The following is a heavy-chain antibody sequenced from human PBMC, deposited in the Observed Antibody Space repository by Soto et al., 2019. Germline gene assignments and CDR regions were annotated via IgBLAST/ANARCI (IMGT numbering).Heavy chain of an antibody. V-gene: IGHV1-8*01. CDR3: ARASITISGVVIMGNWFDP. CDR2: MNPNTGNS. J-gene: IGHJ5*02. CDR1: GYTFTSYD. D-gene: IGHD3-3*01. Sequence: ASVKVSCKASGYTFTSYDIYWVRQATGQGLEWMGWMNPNTGNSGYAQKFQGRVTMTSDTSISTAHMELSSLRSEDTAVYYCARASITISGVVIMGNWFDPWGQGALVTVSS.